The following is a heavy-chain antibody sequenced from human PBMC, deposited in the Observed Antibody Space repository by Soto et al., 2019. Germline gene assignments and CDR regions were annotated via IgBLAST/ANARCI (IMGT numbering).Heavy chain of an antibody. J-gene: IGHJ3*02. CDR1: GGSISSGGYY. Sequence: QVQLQESGPGLVKPSQTLSLTCTVSGGSISSGGYYWSWIRQHPGKGLEWIGYIYYIGSTYYNPSLKSRVSISVDTSKNQFSLKLSSVTAAYTAVYYCARFYMVRGVMGAFDIWGQGTMVTVSS. CDR2: IYYIGST. D-gene: IGHD3-10*01. CDR3: ARFYMVRGVMGAFDI. V-gene: IGHV4-31*03.